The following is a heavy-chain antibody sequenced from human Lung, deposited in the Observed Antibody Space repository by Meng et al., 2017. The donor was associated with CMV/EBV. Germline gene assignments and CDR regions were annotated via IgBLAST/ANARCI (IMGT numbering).Heavy chain of an antibody. CDR1: GGSFSGYY. J-gene: IGHJ3*02. Sequence: SXTLSLTCAVYGGSFSGYYWSWIRQPPGKGLEWIAEINQSGSTNRNPTLKGRVTISVDTSKNLFSLNLTSVTAADTAVYYCARKDYYDISGHAFDTWGQGTMVTVSS. V-gene: IGHV4-34*01. D-gene: IGHD3-22*01. CDR3: ARKDYYDISGHAFDT. CDR2: INQSGST.